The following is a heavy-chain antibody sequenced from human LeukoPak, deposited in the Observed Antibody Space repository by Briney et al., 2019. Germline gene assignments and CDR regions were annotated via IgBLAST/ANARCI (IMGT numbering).Heavy chain of an antibody. CDR1: GDSLSTYY. D-gene: IGHD2-15*01. Sequence: SETLSLTCTFSGDSLSTYYWSWIRQPPGKGLEWIGYIYYSGSTNYNPSLKSRVTISVDTSKNQFSLKLTSVTAADTAVYYCAGWSSYFDQWGQGTLVTVSS. J-gene: IGHJ4*02. CDR2: IYYSGST. CDR3: AGWSSYFDQ. V-gene: IGHV4-59*08.